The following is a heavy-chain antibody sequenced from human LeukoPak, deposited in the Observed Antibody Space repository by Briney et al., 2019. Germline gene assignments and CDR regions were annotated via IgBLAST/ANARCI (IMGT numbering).Heavy chain of an antibody. V-gene: IGHV3-53*01. CDR3: VRKNRDFNAAFDI. CDR1: GFTVSNNY. CDR2: SYSDSNT. Sequence: PGGSLRLSCAASGFTVSNNYMSWVRQAPGKGLEWVSISYSDSNTNYADSVKGRFTIPRDTSQNTLSLQMNSLRAEGTAVYYCVRKNRDFNAAFDIWGQGTVVTVSS. J-gene: IGHJ3*02. D-gene: IGHD1-14*01.